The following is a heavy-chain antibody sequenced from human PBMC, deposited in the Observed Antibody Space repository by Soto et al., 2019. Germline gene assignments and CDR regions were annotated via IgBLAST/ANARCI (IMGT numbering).Heavy chain of an antibody. Sequence: QLQLQESGPGLVKPSETLSLTCTVSGGSIIRSSYYWGWIRQPPGKVLEWIGSIYYSGSTYYNPSLKSRVTISVDTSKNQFSLKLSSVSAADTAVYYCARQGDSSGWPDFDYWGQGTLVTVSS. CDR2: IYYSGST. J-gene: IGHJ4*02. D-gene: IGHD6-19*01. CDR1: GGSIIRSSYY. CDR3: ARQGDSSGWPDFDY. V-gene: IGHV4-39*01.